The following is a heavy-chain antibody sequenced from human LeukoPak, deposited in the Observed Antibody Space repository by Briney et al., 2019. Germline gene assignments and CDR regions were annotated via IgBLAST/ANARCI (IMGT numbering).Heavy chain of an antibody. CDR1: GFTVSSNY. Sequence: GGSLRLSCAASGFTVSSNYMSWVRQAPGKGLEWVSVIYSGGGTYYADSVMGRFTVSRDNSKNTVYLQMSSLRADDTAIYYCAKELTGGGWRTTTYGFDYWGQGTLVTVSS. D-gene: IGHD4-17*01. V-gene: IGHV3-53*01. CDR2: IYSGGGT. CDR3: AKELTGGGWRTTTYGFDY. J-gene: IGHJ4*02.